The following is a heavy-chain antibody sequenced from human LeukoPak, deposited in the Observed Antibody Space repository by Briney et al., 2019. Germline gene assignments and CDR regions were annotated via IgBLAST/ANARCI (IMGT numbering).Heavy chain of an antibody. CDR2: IFSSGSS. D-gene: IGHD3-16*01. J-gene: IGHJ6*03. CDR1: GGSTSSESCY. V-gene: IGHV4-61*02. Sequence: PSQTLSLTCTVSGGSTSSESCYWSWIRLPAGKGLEWIGRIFSSGSSYYNPSLKSRVSLSVDPPKNQFSLTLTSVTAADTAIYYCARDLGDYGDHVGAYYFMDAWDKGTTVIVSS. CDR3: ARDLGDYGDHVGAYYFMDA.